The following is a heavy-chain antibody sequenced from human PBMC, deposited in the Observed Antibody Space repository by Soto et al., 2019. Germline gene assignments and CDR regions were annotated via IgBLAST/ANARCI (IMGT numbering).Heavy chain of an antibody. CDR1: GGSFSGYY. D-gene: IGHD2-2*01. CDR2: INHSGTT. Sequence: SETLSLTCAVYGGSFSGYYWSWIRQPPGRGLEWIGEINHSGTTNYNPSLKSRVTISRDNAKNSLYLQMNSLRAEDTAVYYCAREVVVARGASYFDYWGPGTLVTVSS. J-gene: IGHJ4*02. V-gene: IGHV4-34*01. CDR3: AREVVVARGASYFDY.